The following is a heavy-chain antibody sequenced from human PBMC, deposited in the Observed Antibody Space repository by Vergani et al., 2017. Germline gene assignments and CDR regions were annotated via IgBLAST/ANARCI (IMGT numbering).Heavy chain of an antibody. D-gene: IGHD3-10*01. Sequence: QVQLQESGPGLVKPSQTLSPTCTVPGASINNDFYYWHWIRQPAGKGLEWIGRIYVNGITDYHSSLQSRVSLSVDTSKNQFSLTLTSVTAADTAVYSCARDPIGSSYYEYWGQGILVTVSS. CDR3: ARDPIGSSYYEY. CDR1: GASINNDFYY. J-gene: IGHJ4*02. V-gene: IGHV4-61*02. CDR2: IYVNGIT.